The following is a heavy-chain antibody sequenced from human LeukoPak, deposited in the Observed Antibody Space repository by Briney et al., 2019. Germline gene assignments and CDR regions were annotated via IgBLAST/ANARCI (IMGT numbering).Heavy chain of an antibody. CDR3: ARDWGYYGSGSYYPDLLFDY. Sequence: ASVKVSCKASGHTFTSYGISWVRQAPGQGLEWMGWISAYNGNTNYAQKLQGRVTMTTDTSTSTAYMELRSLRSDDTAVYYCARDWGYYGSGSYYPDLLFDYWGQGTLVTVSS. J-gene: IGHJ4*02. CDR2: ISAYNGNT. V-gene: IGHV1-18*01. CDR1: GHTFTSYG. D-gene: IGHD3-10*01.